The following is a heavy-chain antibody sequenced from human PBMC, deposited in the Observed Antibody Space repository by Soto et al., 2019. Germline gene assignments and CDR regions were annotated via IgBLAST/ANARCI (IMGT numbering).Heavy chain of an antibody. CDR3: ARHVDLYTSFDY. CDR1: GASVSSTSYY. D-gene: IGHD2-2*02. V-gene: IGHV4-39*01. CDR2: SHSSGSS. J-gene: IGHJ4*02. Sequence: QLQLQESGPGLVKPSETVSLTCAVSGASVSSTSYYWAWIRQPPGRGLEWVGTSHSSGSSYYNPSLKSRVTFGLDTSMNQFPLRLTAVTAPDAAVYFCARHVDLYTSFDYWGQGTLLSVSS.